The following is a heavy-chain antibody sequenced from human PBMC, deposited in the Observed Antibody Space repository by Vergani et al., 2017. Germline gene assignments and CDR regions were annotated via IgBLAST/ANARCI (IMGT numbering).Heavy chain of an antibody. Sequence: EVQLVESGGGLVKPGGSLRLSCAASGFTFSSYSMNWVRQAPGKGLEWVSSISSSSSYIYYADSVKGRFTISRDNAKNSLYLQMNSLRAEDTAVYYCARFCTNGVCYINSDYWGQGTLVTVSS. CDR3: ARFCTNGVCYINSDY. CDR2: ISSSSSYI. CDR1: GFTFSSYS. D-gene: IGHD2-8*01. J-gene: IGHJ4*02. V-gene: IGHV3-21*01.